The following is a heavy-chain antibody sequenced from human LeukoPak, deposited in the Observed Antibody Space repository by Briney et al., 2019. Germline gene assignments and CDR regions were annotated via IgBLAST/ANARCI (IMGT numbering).Heavy chain of an antibody. CDR1: GGSISKSPYY. Sequence: PSETLSLTCIVSGGSISKSPYYWAWIRQPPGKGLEWIGSVSNSGSAYYNASLKSRVTISVDTSKNQFSLKLSSVTAADTAVYYCARVLKGRAPFDYWGQGTLVTVSS. J-gene: IGHJ4*02. CDR3: ARVLKGRAPFDY. CDR2: VSNSGSA. V-gene: IGHV4-39*07.